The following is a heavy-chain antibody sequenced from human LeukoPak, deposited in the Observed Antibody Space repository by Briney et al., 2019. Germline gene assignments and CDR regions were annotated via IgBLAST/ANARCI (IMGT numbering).Heavy chain of an antibody. D-gene: IGHD2-8*01. CDR3: ASSAYCTNGVCPDY. CDR2: IIPIFGTA. Sequence: ASVKDSCKTSGGTFSSYAISWVRQAPGQGLGWMGGIIPIFGTANYAQKFQGRVTITTDESTSTAYMELSSLRSEDTAVYYCASSAYCTNGVCPDYWGQGTLVTVSS. V-gene: IGHV1-69*05. J-gene: IGHJ4*02. CDR1: GGTFSSYA.